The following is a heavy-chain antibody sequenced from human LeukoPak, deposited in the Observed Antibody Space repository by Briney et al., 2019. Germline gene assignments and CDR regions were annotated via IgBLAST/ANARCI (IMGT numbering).Heavy chain of an antibody. J-gene: IGHJ5*02. Sequence: SETLSLTCAVYGGSFSGYYWSWIRQPPGKGLEWIGEINHSGSTNYNPSLKSRVTISVDTSKNQFSLKLSSVTAADTAVYYCARAYYCSGGSCVGGPFDPWGQGTLVTVSS. CDR3: ARAYYCSGGSCVGGPFDP. CDR2: INHSGST. D-gene: IGHD2-15*01. V-gene: IGHV4-34*01. CDR1: GGSFSGYY.